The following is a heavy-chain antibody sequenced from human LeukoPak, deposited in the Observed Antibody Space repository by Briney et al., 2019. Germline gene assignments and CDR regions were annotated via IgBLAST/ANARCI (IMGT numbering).Heavy chain of an antibody. V-gene: IGHV5-51*01. Sequence: GESLKISCKGSGYSFTSYWIAWVRQMPGKGLEWMGIIYPPDSDTRYSPSFQGQVTISADKSISTAYLQWSGLKASDTAMYYCARPRLSYGTGYFDYWGQGTLVTVSS. J-gene: IGHJ4*02. CDR2: IYPPDSDT. CDR1: GYSFTSYW. D-gene: IGHD5-18*01. CDR3: ARPRLSYGTGYFDY.